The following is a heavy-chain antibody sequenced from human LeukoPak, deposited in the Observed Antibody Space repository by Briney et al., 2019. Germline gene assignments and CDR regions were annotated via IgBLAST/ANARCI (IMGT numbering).Heavy chain of an antibody. V-gene: IGHV3-48*01. CDR1: GFTFSSYS. CDR3: ARDSDPLVDY. D-gene: IGHD6-6*01. Sequence: GSLRLSCAASGFTFSSYSMNWVRQAPGKGPEWVSYISSSSSTIYYADSVKGRFTISRDNAKNSLYLQMNSLRAEDTAVYYCARDSDPLVDYWGQGTLVTVSS. CDR2: ISSSSSTI. J-gene: IGHJ4*02.